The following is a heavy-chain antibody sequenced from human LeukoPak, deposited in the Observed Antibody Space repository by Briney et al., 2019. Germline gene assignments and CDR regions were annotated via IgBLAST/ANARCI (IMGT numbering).Heavy chain of an antibody. CDR3: ARRADYNNYYFDY. V-gene: IGHV4-39*01. D-gene: IGHD5-12*01. CDR1: GGSTSSNSYF. Sequence: PSETLSLTCTVSGGSTSSNSYFWAWIRQPPGKGLEWIGGIFYSGATYYNPSLKSRVTISVDTSKNQFPLKVASVTAADTAVYYCARRADYNNYYFDYWGQGILVIVSS. CDR2: IFYSGAT. J-gene: IGHJ4*02.